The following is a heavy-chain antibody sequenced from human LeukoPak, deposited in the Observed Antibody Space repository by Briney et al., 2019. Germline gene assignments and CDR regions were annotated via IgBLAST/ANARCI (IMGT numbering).Heavy chain of an antibody. J-gene: IGHJ4*02. CDR3: VLVQDIVVVVAAPFDY. D-gene: IGHD2-15*01. CDR2: ISGSGGST. V-gene: IGHV3-23*01. Sequence: GGSLRLSCAASGFTFSSYAMSWVRQAPGKGLEWVSAISGSGGSTYYADSVKGRFTISRDNSKTTLYLQMNSLRAEDTAVYYRVLVQDIVVVVAAPFDYWGQGTLVTVSS. CDR1: GFTFSSYA.